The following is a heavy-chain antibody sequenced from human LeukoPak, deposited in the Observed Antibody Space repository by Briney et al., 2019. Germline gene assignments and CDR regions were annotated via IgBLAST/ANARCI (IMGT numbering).Heavy chain of an antibody. CDR1: GFTFSSYW. CDR2: IKEDGSEK. V-gene: IGHV3-7*01. D-gene: IGHD7-27*01. J-gene: IGHJ4*02. CDR3: ARGGPTGALDD. Sequence: GGSLRLSCAPSGFTFSSYWMTWVRRAPGKGLEWVANIKEDGSEKYYVDSVKGRFTISRDNAKNSLYLQMNSLRAEDTALYYCARGGPTGALDDWGQGTLLTVSS.